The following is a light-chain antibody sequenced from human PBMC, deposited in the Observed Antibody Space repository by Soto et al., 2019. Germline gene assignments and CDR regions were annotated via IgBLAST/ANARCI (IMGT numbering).Light chain of an antibody. CDR1: QSVDNN. J-gene: IGKJ1*01. CDR3: QQYDDWPPWT. Sequence: EIVMTQSPATLSVSPGERATLSCRASQSVDNNLAWYQQKPGQAPRVLIYGASTRAAGIPARFSGSGSGTEFTLTISSLQSEDFAVYYCQQYDDWPPWTFGQGTKVEIK. CDR2: GAS. V-gene: IGKV3-15*01.